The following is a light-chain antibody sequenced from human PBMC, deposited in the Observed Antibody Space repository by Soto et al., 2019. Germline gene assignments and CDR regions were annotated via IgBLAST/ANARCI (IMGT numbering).Light chain of an antibody. CDR3: QHRFNWPLT. V-gene: IGKV3-11*01. J-gene: IGKJ4*01. CDR1: QSVSTF. CDR2: DAS. Sequence: EIVLTQSPATLSLSPGERAILSCRASQSVSTFFAWYQQKPGQAPRLLIYDASERATGIPARFSGSGSGTDFTLTISSLEPEDVAVYYCQHRFNWPLTFGGGTTVELK.